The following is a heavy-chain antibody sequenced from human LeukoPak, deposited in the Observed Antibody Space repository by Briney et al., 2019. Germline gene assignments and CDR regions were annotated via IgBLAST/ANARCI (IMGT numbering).Heavy chain of an antibody. J-gene: IGHJ4*02. Sequence: SETLSLTCAVSGYSISSGYYWGWIRQPPGQGLEWIGSIYHSGSTYYNPSLKSRVTISVDTSKNQFSLKLSSVTAADTAVYYCARVDILTGFDYWGQGTLVTVSS. CDR3: ARVDILTGFDY. CDR2: IYHSGST. V-gene: IGHV4-38-2*01. CDR1: GYSISSGYY. D-gene: IGHD3-9*01.